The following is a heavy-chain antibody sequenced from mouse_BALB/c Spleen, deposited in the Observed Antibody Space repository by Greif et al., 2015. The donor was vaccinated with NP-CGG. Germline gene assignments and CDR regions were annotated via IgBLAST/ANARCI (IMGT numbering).Heavy chain of an antibody. CDR2: IYPGDGDT. J-gene: IGHJ4*01. CDR1: GYAFSSYW. V-gene: IGHV1-80*01. CDR3: ARSDYDAMDY. Sequence: VKLMESGAELVRPGSSVKISCKASGYAFSSYWMNWVKQRPGQGLEWIGQIYPGDGDTNYNGKFKGKATLTADKSSSTAYMQLSSLTSEDSAVYFCARSDYDAMDYWGQGTSVTVSS. D-gene: IGHD1-1*02.